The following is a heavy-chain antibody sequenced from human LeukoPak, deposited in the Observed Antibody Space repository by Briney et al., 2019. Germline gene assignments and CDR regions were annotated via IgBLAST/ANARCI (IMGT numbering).Heavy chain of an antibody. CDR1: VDFIHPYY. D-gene: IGHD7-27*01. Sequence: SDTVALTCSICVDFIHPYYWRWIRQPPGRGLEWIGYVYYTGSTEYNPSVRSRVTISLDMSKQQFSLNLTSVTAADTAVYYCASNTGTVFDYWGQGALVTVSS. J-gene: IGHJ4*02. V-gene: IGHV4-59*07. CDR2: VYYTGST. CDR3: ASNTGTVFDY.